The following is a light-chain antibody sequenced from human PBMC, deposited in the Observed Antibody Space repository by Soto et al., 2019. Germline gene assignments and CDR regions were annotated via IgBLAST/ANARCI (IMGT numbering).Light chain of an antibody. CDR2: DVS. CDR1: SSDVGGYNS. J-gene: IGLJ2*01. Sequence: QSALTQPASVSGSPGQSITISCTGTSSDVGGYNSVSWYQQHPGKVPKLMIYDVSNRPSGVSDRFSGSKSGNTAALTISGLQAEDEADYYCSSYTSSSLLVFGGGTKLPVL. V-gene: IGLV2-14*01. CDR3: SSYTSSSLLV.